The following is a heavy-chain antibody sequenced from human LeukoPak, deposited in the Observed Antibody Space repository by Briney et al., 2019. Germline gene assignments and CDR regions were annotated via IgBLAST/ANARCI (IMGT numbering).Heavy chain of an antibody. J-gene: IGHJ6*02. D-gene: IGHD6-13*01. Sequence: KSGGSLRLSCAASGFTFSSYSMNWVRQAPGKGLEWVSSISSSSSYIYYADSVKGRFTISRDNAKNSLYLQMNSLRAEDTAVYYCAKEVTIPAAGRKDYYYYGLDVWGQGTTVTVSS. V-gene: IGHV3-21*01. CDR2: ISSSSSYI. CDR3: AKEVTIPAAGRKDYYYYGLDV. CDR1: GFTFSSYS.